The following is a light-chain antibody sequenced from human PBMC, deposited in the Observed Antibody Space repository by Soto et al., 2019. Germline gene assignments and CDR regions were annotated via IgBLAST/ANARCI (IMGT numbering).Light chain of an antibody. CDR3: LQDYGDSWT. CDR2: AAS. Sequence: PGERATLSCRASQSVSSSYLTWYQQKPGQAPSLLIYAASNLYTGVPSRFSGSRSGTEFTLTISSLQPEDFASYYCLQDYGDSWTFGQGTKV. CDR1: QSVSSSY. V-gene: IGKV3D-7*01. J-gene: IGKJ1*01.